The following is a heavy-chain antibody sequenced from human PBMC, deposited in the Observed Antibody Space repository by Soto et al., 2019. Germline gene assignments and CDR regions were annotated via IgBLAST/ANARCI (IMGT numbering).Heavy chain of an antibody. CDR2: IDPSDSYT. V-gene: IGHV5-10-1*01. J-gene: IGHJ5*02. CDR1: GYSFTNYW. CDR3: ARLSQLVHDP. Sequence: GESLKISGKGSGYSFTNYWISWVRQMPGKGLEWMGRIDPSDSYTSYSPSFQGHVTISADKSISTAFLQWSSLKASDTAMYYCARLSQLVHDPWGQGTLVTVSS. D-gene: IGHD6-13*01.